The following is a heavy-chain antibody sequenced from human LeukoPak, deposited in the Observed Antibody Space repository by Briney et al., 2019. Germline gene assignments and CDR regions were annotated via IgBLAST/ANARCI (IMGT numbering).Heavy chain of an antibody. Sequence: GGSLRLSCIASGFTFSNYAVHWVRQTPGKGLEWVAVISYDGSNKYYADSVKGRFNISRDNSKNTLYLQMSCLSPEDTAVYYCAREAGGTPYFDFWGQGTLVTVSS. V-gene: IGHV3-30-3*01. CDR1: GFTFSNYA. D-gene: IGHD2-15*01. J-gene: IGHJ4*02. CDR3: AREAGGTPYFDF. CDR2: ISYDGSNK.